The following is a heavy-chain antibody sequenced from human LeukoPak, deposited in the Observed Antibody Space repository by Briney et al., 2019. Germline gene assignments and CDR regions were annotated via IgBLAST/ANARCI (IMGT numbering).Heavy chain of an antibody. J-gene: IGHJ4*02. Sequence: GRSLRLSCAASGFTFSSYGMHWVRQAPGKGLEWVAVISYDGSNKYYADSVKGRFTISRDNSKNTLYLQMNSLRAEDTAVYYCASYELRDDSSGLDYWGQGTLVTVSS. CDR2: ISYDGSNK. D-gene: IGHD3-22*01. CDR3: ASYELRDDSSGLDY. V-gene: IGHV3-30*03. CDR1: GFTFSSYG.